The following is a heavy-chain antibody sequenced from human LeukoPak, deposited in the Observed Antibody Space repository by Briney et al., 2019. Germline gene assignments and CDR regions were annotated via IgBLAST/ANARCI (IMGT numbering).Heavy chain of an antibody. D-gene: IGHD3-22*01. J-gene: IGHJ4*02. CDR3: ARETYYYDSSGYYSGVYFDY. V-gene: IGHV4-34*01. Sequence: PSETLSLTCAVYGGSFSGYYWSWIRQPPGKGLEWIGEINHSGSTNYNPSLKSRVTISVDTSKNQFSLKLSPVTAADTAVYYCARETYYYDSSGYYSGVYFDYWGQGTLVTVSS. CDR1: GGSFSGYY. CDR2: INHSGST.